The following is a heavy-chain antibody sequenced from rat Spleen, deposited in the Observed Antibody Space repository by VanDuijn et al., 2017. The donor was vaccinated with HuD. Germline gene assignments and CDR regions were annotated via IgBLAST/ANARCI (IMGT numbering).Heavy chain of an antibody. D-gene: IGHD1-11*01. V-gene: IGHV5-58*01. Sequence: EVQLVETGGGLVQPGRSLKLSCVASGFTFSSYWMYWIRQTPGKGLEWISSINLDGVNTYYPDSVKGRFTISRDNAQNTVYLQMNSLRSEDTATYFCVKDREGGFAFDYWGQGVMVTVSS. CDR2: INLDGVNT. CDR3: VKDREGGFAFDY. CDR1: GFTFSSYW. J-gene: IGHJ2*01.